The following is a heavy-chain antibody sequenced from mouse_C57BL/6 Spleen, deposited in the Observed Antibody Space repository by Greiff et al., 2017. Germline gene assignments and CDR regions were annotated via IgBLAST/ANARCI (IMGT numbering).Heavy chain of an antibody. CDR1: GYTFTDYY. V-gene: IGHV1-26*01. CDR2: INPNNGGT. D-gene: IGHD2-5*01. CDR3: ASLGVLYYSNYFAY. Sequence: VQLQQSGPELVKPGASVKISCKASGYTFTDYYMNWVKQSPGKSLEWIGDINPNNGGTSYNQKFKGKATLTVDKSSSTAYMELRSLTSEDSAVYYCASLGVLYYSNYFAYWGQGTLVTVSA. J-gene: IGHJ3*01.